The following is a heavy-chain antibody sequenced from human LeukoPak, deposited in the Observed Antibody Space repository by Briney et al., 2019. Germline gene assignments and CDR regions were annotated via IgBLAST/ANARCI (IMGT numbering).Heavy chain of an antibody. J-gene: IGHJ4*02. V-gene: IGHV4-39*01. CDR2: IYSSGST. CDR1: GGSISSSTYF. Sequence: SETLSLTCTVSGGSISSSTYFWGWIRQPPGKGLEWIGSIYSSGSTYYNPSLKSRVTISVDTSKNQFSLKLNSVTAADTAVYYCARQWAYWGQGTLVTVP. CDR3: ARQWAY.